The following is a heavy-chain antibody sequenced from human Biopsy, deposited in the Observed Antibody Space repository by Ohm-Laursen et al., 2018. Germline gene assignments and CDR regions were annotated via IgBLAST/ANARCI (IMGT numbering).Heavy chain of an antibody. V-gene: IGHV3-7*01. CDR1: GFIFSNYW. CDR2: MNEDEIIK. Sequence: GSLRLSCTASGFIFSNYWMSWVRQAPGKGLERVTNMNEDEIIKNYVDSVKGRFTISRDNAKNSLYLQLNSLRAEDTAVYYCARAGYSSGYDYWGQGTLVTVSS. CDR3: ARAGYSSGYDY. D-gene: IGHD3-22*01. J-gene: IGHJ4*02.